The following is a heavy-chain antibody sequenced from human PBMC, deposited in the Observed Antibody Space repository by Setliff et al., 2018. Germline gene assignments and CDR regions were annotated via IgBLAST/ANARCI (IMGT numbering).Heavy chain of an antibody. J-gene: IGHJ6*02. V-gene: IGHV3-7*01. CDR1: GFTFSSYW. CDR3: ARDQKGAGGWELLYYYYYGMDV. CDR2: IKQDGSEE. Sequence: PGESLKISCAASGFTFSSYWMSWVRQAPGKGLEWVANIKQDGSEEYYVDSVKGRFTISRDNAKNSLYLQMDSLRAEDTAVYYCARDQKGAGGWELLYYYYYGMDVWGQGTTVTVSS. D-gene: IGHD1-26*01.